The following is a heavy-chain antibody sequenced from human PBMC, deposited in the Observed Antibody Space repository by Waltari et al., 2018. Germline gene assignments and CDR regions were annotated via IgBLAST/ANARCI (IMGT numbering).Heavy chain of an antibody. CDR1: GGTFSSSA. V-gene: IGHV1-69*04. CDR3: ARVAPGSGSYHDAFDI. CDR2: IIPILGIA. Sequence: QVQLVQSGAEVKKPGSSVKVSCKASGGTFSSSAISWVRQAPGQGLEWMGGIIPILGIANYAQKFQGRVTITADESTSTAYMELSSLRSEDTAVYYCARVAPGSGSYHDAFDIWGQGTMVTVSS. J-gene: IGHJ3*02. D-gene: IGHD1-26*01.